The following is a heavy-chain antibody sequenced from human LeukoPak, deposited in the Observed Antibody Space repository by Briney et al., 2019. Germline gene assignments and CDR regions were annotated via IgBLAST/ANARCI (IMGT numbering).Heavy chain of an antibody. Sequence: GGSLRLSCAASGFAFSNAWMSWVRQAPGKGLEWVGRIKSKTDGGTTDYAAPVKGRFTISRDDSKSIAYLQMNSLKTEDTAVYYCTRGRRATHDYWGQGTLVTVSS. CDR1: GFAFSNAW. V-gene: IGHV3-15*01. D-gene: IGHD1-26*01. CDR3: TRGRRATHDY. J-gene: IGHJ4*02. CDR2: IKSKTDGGTT.